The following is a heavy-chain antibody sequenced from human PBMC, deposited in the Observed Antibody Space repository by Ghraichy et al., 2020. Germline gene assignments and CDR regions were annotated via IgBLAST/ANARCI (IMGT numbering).Heavy chain of an antibody. D-gene: IGHD6-6*01. Sequence: SVKVSCKASGGTFSSYAISWVRQAPGQGLEWMGGIIPIFGTANYAQKFQGRVTITADESTSTAYMELSSLRSEDTAVYYCARVGGIAARPGYFDYWGQGTLVTVSS. J-gene: IGHJ4*02. CDR1: GGTFSSYA. CDR2: IIPIFGTA. V-gene: IGHV1-69*13. CDR3: ARVGGIAARPGYFDY.